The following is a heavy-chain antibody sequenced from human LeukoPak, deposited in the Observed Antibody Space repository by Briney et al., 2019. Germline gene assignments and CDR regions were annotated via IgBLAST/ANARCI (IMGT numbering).Heavy chain of an antibody. CDR1: GFTFSSYA. CDR3: ARGHSSGWYYFDS. V-gene: IGHV3-23*01. Sequence: PGGSLRLSCAASGFTFSSYAMSWVRQAPGKGLEWVSAISDSGGSTYYADSVKDRFTISRDNSGSTLYLQMNSLRAEDTAVYWCARGHSSGWYYFDSWGQGTLVTVSS. J-gene: IGHJ4*02. D-gene: IGHD6-19*01. CDR2: ISDSGGST.